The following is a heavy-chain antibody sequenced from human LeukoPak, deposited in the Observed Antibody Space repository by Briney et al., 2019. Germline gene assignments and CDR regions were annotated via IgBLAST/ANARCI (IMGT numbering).Heavy chain of an antibody. V-gene: IGHV3-48*04. D-gene: IGHD3-22*01. CDR1: GFTFSSYS. CDR2: ISSSSSTI. CDR3: ARDPVTMISYYFDY. J-gene: IGHJ4*02. Sequence: GGSLRLSCAASGFTFSSYSMNWVRQAPGKGLEWVSYISSSSSTIYYADSVKGRFTISRDNAKNSLYLQMNSLRAEDTAVYYCARDPVTMISYYFDYWGQGTLVTVSS.